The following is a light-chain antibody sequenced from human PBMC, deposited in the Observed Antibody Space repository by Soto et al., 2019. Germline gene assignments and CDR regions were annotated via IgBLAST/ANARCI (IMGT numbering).Light chain of an antibody. Sequence: QSVLAQPPSASGTPGQRVTIACSGSISNIGRNSVFWYQHLPGTAPRLLIIRSDQRPSGVPDRFSCSKSGTSASLAISGLRSEDEAHYYCASWDDSLRAVVFGGGTKVTVL. CDR2: RSD. CDR1: ISNIGRNS. CDR3: ASWDDSLRAVV. J-gene: IGLJ3*02. V-gene: IGLV1-47*01.